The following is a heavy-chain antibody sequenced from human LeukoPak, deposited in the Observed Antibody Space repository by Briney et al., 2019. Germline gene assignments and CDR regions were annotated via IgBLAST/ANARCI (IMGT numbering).Heavy chain of an antibody. J-gene: IGHJ4*02. CDR2: IYYTGST. V-gene: IGHV4-59*01. Sequence: SETLSLTCTVSGGSISSYYWNWVRQPPGKGLEWLGYIYYTGSTNYNPSLKSRVTISVDTSKNQFSLKLSSVTAADTAVYYCARGTYGSEIDYWGQGTLVTVSS. CDR3: ARGTYGSEIDY. CDR1: GGSISSYY. D-gene: IGHD3-10*01.